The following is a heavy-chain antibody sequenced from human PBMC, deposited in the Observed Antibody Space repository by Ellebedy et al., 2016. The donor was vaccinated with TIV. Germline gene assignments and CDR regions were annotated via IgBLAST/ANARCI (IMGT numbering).Heavy chain of an antibody. V-gene: IGHV3-30-3*01. CDR1: GFTFDIYA. J-gene: IGHJ4*02. D-gene: IGHD4-23*01. CDR3: ARDMGTTVVTPTFDY. CDR2: ISYDGSKN. Sequence: GESLKISCAASGFTFDIYAMHWVRQAPGKGLEWVAVISYDGSKNYYADSVQGRFTLSRDNSKNTLYLQMNSLRAEDTAVYYCARDMGTTVVTPTFDYWGQGTLVTVSS.